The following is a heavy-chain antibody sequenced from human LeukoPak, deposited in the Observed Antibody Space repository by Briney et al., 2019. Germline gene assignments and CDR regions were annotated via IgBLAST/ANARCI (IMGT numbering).Heavy chain of an antibody. V-gene: IGHV3-74*01. D-gene: IGHD2/OR15-2a*01. Sequence: GGSLRLSCAASGNYWMHWVRQAPGKGLVWVSHINSDGSWTSYADSVKGRFTISKDNAKNTVYLQMNSLRAEDTAVYYWVSFYETYWGRGTLVTVSS. J-gene: IGHJ4*02. CDR3: VSFYETY. CDR2: INSDGSWT. CDR1: GNYW.